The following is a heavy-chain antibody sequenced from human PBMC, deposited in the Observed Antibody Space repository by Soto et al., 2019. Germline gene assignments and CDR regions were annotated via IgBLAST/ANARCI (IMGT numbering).Heavy chain of an antibody. CDR1: GDSITSGSDS. D-gene: IGHD3-10*01. CDR3: ARSSIKHRVFMYPFDY. J-gene: IGHJ4*02. V-gene: IGHV4-39*01. CDR2: IYYDGNT. Sequence: SETRRLTYTVSGDSITSGSDSWSWIRQPPGKGLECIANIYYDGNTYYNPSLKSRVAISLDTSKNQFSLRLNSVTAADTAVYYCARSSIKHRVFMYPFDYWGQG.